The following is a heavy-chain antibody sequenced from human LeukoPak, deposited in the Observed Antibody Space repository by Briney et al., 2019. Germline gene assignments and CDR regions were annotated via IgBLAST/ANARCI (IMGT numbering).Heavy chain of an antibody. D-gene: IGHD3-9*01. V-gene: IGHV1-2*02. CDR3: ARGEDLTGSYYYYYMDV. CDR1: GYTFTGYY. J-gene: IGHJ6*03. CDR2: INPNSGGT. Sequence: GASVKVSCKASGYTFTGYYMHWVRQAPGQGLEWMGWINPNSGGTNYAQKFQGRVTMTRDTSISTAYMELSRLRSDDTAVYYCARGEDLTGSYYYYYMDVWGKGTTVTISS.